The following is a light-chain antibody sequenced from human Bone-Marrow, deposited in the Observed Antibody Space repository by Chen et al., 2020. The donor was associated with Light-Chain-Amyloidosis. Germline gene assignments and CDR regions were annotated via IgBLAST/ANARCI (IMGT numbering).Light chain of an antibody. Sequence: QSVLTQPPSASGTPGQRVTISCSGSSPNIGGNTVNWYQHLPGTAPKLLIYGDDQRPSGVRDLVAGSKAGASGSLAFSSIQSEEEADYYCAAWDYRLACNVVFGGGTKLTVL. CDR1: SPNIGGNT. J-gene: IGLJ2*01. CDR3: AAWDYRLACNVV. CDR2: GDD. V-gene: IGLV1-44*01.